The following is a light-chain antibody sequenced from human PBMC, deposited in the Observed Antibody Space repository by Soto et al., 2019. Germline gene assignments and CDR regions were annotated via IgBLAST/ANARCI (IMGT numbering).Light chain of an antibody. Sequence: QSVLTQPPSASGTAGQRVTISCSGSSSNIGSNYVYWYQQLPGTVPQLLIYTNSERPSGVPDRFSGSKSGTSASLAISGLRSEDEADYYCAAWDDSLSGVVFCGGTKLTVL. J-gene: IGLJ2*01. CDR3: AAWDDSLSGVV. CDR2: TNS. V-gene: IGLV1-47*01. CDR1: SSNIGSNY.